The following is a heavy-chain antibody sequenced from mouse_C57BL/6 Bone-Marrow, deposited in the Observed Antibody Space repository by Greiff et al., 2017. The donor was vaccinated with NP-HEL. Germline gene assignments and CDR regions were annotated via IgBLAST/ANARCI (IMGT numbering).Heavy chain of an antibody. CDR1: GYPFTSYW. V-gene: IGHV1-55*01. CDR2: IYPGSGST. D-gene: IGHD1-1*01. Sequence: QVQLQQPGAELVKPGASVKMSCKASGYPFTSYWITWVKQRPGQGLEWIGDIYPGSGSTNYNEKFKSKATLTVDTSSSTAYMQLSSLTSEDSAVYYCARRYYGSSYLYFDYWGQGTTLTVSA. J-gene: IGHJ2*01. CDR3: ARRYYGSSYLYFDY.